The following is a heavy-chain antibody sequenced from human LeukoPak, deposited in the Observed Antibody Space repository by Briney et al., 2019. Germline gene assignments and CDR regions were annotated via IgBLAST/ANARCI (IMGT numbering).Heavy chain of an antibody. CDR1: GFTFNSYS. V-gene: IGHV3-21*01. Sequence: GGSLRLSCAASGFTFNSYSMNWVRQAPGKGLEWVSSISGSNSYIYYADSMKGRFTISRDNAKNSLYLQMNSLRAEDTAVYYCAELGITMIGGVWGKGTTVTVSS. CDR3: AELGITMIGGV. J-gene: IGHJ6*04. D-gene: IGHD3-10*02. CDR2: ISGSNSYI.